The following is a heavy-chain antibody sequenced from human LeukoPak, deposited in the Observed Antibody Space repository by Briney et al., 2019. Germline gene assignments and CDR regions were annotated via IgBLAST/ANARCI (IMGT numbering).Heavy chain of an antibody. Sequence: SETLSLTCTVSGGSISSSSYYWSWIRQPAGKGLEWIGRIYSSGSNDYNPSLRSRVTMSVDTSKNQFSLKVRSVTAADTAVYYCARGIVADDNRPFDYWGQGILVTVSS. CDR1: GGSISSSSYY. D-gene: IGHD6-13*01. CDR3: ARGIVADDNRPFDY. J-gene: IGHJ4*02. CDR2: IYSSGSN. V-gene: IGHV4-61*02.